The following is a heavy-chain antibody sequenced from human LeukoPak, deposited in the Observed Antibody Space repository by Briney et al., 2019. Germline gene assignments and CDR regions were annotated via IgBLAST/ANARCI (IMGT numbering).Heavy chain of an antibody. D-gene: IGHD6-13*01. V-gene: IGHV4-59*01. CDR3: ARWTLAAAGTGWFDP. CDR1: GGSISSYY. J-gene: IGHJ5*02. Sequence: SETLSLTCTVSGGSISSYYWSWIRHPPGKGLEWNGFMYNIGSRNYNHYPTSKGPITVATYKNQFSLKLSAVTAADRAVYYCARWTLAAAGTGWFDPWGQGTLVTVSS. CDR2: MYNIGSR.